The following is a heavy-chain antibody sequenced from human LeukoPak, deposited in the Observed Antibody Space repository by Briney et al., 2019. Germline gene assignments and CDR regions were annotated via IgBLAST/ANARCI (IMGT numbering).Heavy chain of an antibody. CDR1: GGSISSSSYY. CDR2: IYYSGST. CDR3: AGGLGELSR. Sequence: SETLSLTCTVSGGSISSSSYYWGWIRQPPGKGLEWIGSIYYSGSTYYNPSLKSRVTISVDTSKNQFSLKLSSVTAADTAVYYCAGGLGELSRWGQGTLVTVSS. D-gene: IGHD3-16*02. J-gene: IGHJ4*02. V-gene: IGHV4-39*07.